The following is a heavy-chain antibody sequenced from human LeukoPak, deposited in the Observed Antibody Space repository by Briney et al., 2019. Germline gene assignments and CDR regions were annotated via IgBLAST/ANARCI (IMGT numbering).Heavy chain of an antibody. CDR3: ARDMAGYSSGWLGSYYYYGMDV. D-gene: IGHD6-19*01. Sequence: GGSLTLFCAASGFTFSSYSMNGVRQAPGKGLEWVSSISSSSSYIYYADSVKGRFTISRDNAKNSLYLQMNSLRAEDTAVYYCARDMAGYSSGWLGSYYYYGMDVWGQGTTVTVSS. CDR2: ISSSSSYI. J-gene: IGHJ6*02. CDR1: GFTFSSYS. V-gene: IGHV3-21*01.